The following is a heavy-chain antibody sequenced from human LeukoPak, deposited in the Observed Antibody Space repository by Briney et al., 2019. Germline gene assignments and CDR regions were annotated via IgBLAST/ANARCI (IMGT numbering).Heavy chain of an antibody. J-gene: IGHJ4*02. V-gene: IGHV3-49*04. D-gene: IGHD2-2*01. Sequence: GGSLTLSCTASGFTFRYHSINWVRQAPGRGLEWVGVIRSQAYSGTTEYATSVKDRFTISRDDSKSIAYLQMNSLKTEDTAVYYCTRDIVSISQPYYFDSWGQGNLVTVSS. CDR2: IRSQAYSGTT. CDR3: TRDIVSISQPYYFDS. CDR1: GFTFRYHS.